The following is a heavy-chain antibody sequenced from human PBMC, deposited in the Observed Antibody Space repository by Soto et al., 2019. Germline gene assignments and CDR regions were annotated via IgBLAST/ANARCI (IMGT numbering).Heavy chain of an antibody. CDR2: INHSGST. Sequence: SETLCLTCAVYGGSFSGYYWSWIRQPPGKGLEWIGEINHSGSTNYNPSLKSRVTISVDTSKNQFSLKLSSVTAADTAVYYCARGPSPDYYGSGSYRYYYYYMDVWGKGTTVTVSS. CDR1: GGSFSGYY. V-gene: IGHV4-34*01. J-gene: IGHJ6*03. D-gene: IGHD3-10*01. CDR3: ARGPSPDYYGSGSYRYYYYYMDV.